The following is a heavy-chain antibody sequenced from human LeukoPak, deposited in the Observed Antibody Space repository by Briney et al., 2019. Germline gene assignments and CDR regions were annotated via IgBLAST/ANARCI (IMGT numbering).Heavy chain of an antibody. CDR3: ASIPGSVGFDY. J-gene: IGHJ4*02. V-gene: IGHV3-21*01. Sequence: GGSLRLSCAASGFTFSSYSMNWDRQAPGKGLEWVSSISSSSSYIYYADSVKGRFTISRDNAKNSLYLQMNSLRAEDTAVYYCASIPGSVGFDYWGQGTLVTVSS. CDR1: GFTFSSYS. CDR2: ISSSSSYI. D-gene: IGHD2-21*01.